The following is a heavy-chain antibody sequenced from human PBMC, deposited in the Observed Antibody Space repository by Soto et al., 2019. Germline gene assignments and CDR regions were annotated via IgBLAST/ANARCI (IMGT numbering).Heavy chain of an antibody. D-gene: IGHD3-22*01. CDR1: GFTFSNYA. CDR3: AKSRYADSSGDYYDF. J-gene: IGHJ4*02. Sequence: LRLSCAASGFTFSNYAMSWVRQAPGKGLEWVSGIGGRGTSSYYADSVKGRFAISRDNSYNTLFLQLHSLRAEDTAVYYCAKSRYADSSGDYYDFWGQGTRVTVSS. V-gene: IGHV3-23*01. CDR2: IGGRGTSS.